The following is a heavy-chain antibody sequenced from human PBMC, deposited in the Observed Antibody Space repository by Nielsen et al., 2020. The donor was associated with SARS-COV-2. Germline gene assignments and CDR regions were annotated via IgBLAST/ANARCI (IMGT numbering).Heavy chain of an antibody. Sequence: GESLKISCAASGFTFSSYGMHWVRQAPGKGLEWVAVIWYDGSNKYYADSVKGRFTISRDNSKNTLYLQMNSLRAEDTAVYYCARDRFYCSGGSCYLLGYYCYYGMDVWGQGTTVTVSS. D-gene: IGHD2-15*01. CDR2: IWYDGSNK. CDR1: GFTFSSYG. V-gene: IGHV3-33*01. J-gene: IGHJ6*02. CDR3: ARDRFYCSGGSCYLLGYYCYYGMDV.